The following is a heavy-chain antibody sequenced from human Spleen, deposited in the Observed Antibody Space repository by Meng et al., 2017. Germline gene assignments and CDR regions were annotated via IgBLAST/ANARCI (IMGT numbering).Heavy chain of an antibody. CDR2: ISYDGSNL. Sequence: GGSLRLSCAASGFDFSTYAMHWVRQAPGKGLEWVAVISYDGSNLYYVESVKGRFTISRDDSKNTLYLQMNSLRAEDTAVYFCARGDVTGTTALLNQWGQGTPVTVSS. J-gene: IGHJ4*02. V-gene: IGHV3-30*01. CDR1: GFDFSTYA. CDR3: ARGDVTGTTALLNQ. D-gene: IGHD1-1*01.